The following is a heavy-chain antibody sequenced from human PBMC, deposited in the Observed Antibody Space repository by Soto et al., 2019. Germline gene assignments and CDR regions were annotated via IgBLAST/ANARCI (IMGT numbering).Heavy chain of an antibody. CDR2: INHSGST. CDR3: AREPEYCSSTSCYKVMDY. J-gene: IGHJ4*02. V-gene: IGHV4-34*01. D-gene: IGHD2-2*02. Sequence: SETLSLTCAVYGGSFSGYYWSWIRQPPGKGLEWIGEINHSGSTNYNPSLKSRVTISVDTSKNQFSLKLSSVTAADTAVYYCAREPEYCSSTSCYKVMDYWGQGTLVTVSS. CDR1: GGSFSGYY.